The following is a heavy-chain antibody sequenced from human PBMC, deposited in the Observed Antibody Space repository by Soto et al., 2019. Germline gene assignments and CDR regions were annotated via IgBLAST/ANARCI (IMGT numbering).Heavy chain of an antibody. J-gene: IGHJ4*02. CDR3: VTAWRGYSYGYIYFDY. Sequence: QVQLQESGPGLVKPSQTLSLTCTVSGGSISSGDYYWSWIRQPPGKGLEWIGYIYYSGSTYYNPSLKSRVTISVDTSKNQFSLKLGSVTAADTAVYYCVTAWRGYSYGYIYFDYWGQGTLVTVSS. V-gene: IGHV4-30-4*01. CDR1: GGSISSGDYY. D-gene: IGHD5-18*01. CDR2: IYYSGST.